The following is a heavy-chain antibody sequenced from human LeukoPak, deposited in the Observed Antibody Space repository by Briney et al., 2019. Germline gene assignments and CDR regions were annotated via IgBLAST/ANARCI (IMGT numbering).Heavy chain of an antibody. CDR2: IYYSGRT. CDR1: GDSVSRSDSY. Sequence: PSETLSLTCSVSGDSVSRSDSYWDWIRQPPGKGLEWIATIYYSGRTYYSPSLKSRVTMSVDPSNNQFSLNLRSVTAADTALYYCARRRYYDGSGYLEWGQGTLLSVS. V-gene: IGHV4-39*01. J-gene: IGHJ1*01. CDR3: ARRRYYDGSGYLE. D-gene: IGHD3-22*01.